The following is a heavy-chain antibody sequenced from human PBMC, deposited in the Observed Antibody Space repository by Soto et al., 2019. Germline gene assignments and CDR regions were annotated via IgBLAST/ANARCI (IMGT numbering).Heavy chain of an antibody. J-gene: IGHJ6*02. V-gene: IGHV1-18*01. Sequence: ASVKVSCKASGYTFTSYGISWVRQAPGQGLEWMGWISAYNGNTNYAQKLQGRVTMTTDTSTSTAYMELRGLRSDDTAVYFCARDYPYFTVTTSGGMDVWGQGTTVTVPS. CDR2: ISAYNGNT. D-gene: IGHD4-17*01. CDR3: ARDYPYFTVTTSGGMDV. CDR1: GYTFTSYG.